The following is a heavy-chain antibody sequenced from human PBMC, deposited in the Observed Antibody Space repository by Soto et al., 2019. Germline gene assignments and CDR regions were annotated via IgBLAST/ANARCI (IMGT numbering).Heavy chain of an antibody. V-gene: IGHV2-5*02. D-gene: IGHD6-13*01. J-gene: IGHJ5*02. CDR1: GFSLSTTGVG. CDR3: AHRPWYAFEP. Sequence: QITLKESGPTLVKPTQTLTLTCTFSGFSLSTTGVGVGWIRQPPGKALEWLALIYWDGEKRCSPSLKSRLTITKDTSKNQVVLTMTNMDPVDTATYYCAHRPWYAFEPWGQGILVTVSS. CDR2: IYWDGEK.